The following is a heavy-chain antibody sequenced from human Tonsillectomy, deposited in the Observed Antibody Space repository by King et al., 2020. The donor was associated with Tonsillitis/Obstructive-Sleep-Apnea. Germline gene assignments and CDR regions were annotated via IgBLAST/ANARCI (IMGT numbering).Heavy chain of an antibody. D-gene: IGHD4-17*01. CDR3: ARHGFPVTTSPLYYFYY. CDR1: GGSISSYY. V-gene: IGHV4-59*08. J-gene: IGHJ4*02. CDR2: IYYSGST. Sequence: QLQESGPGLVKPSETLSLTCTVSGGSISSYYWSWIRQPPGKGLEWIGYIYYSGSTNYNPSLKSRVTISVETSKNQFSLKLSSGTAAATALYYCARHGFPVTTSPLYYFYYWGQGTLVTVSS.